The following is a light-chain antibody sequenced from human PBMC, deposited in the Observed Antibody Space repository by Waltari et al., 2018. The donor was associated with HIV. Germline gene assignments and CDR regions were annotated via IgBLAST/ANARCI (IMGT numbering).Light chain of an antibody. CDR3: QAWDSSTGLYV. J-gene: IGLJ1*01. Sequence: SYALPQPPSVSVSPGPTASLTCSGDKLADKYASWYQQKPGQSPVLVSYQDSKRPSGIPERFSGSNSGNTATLTISGTQAMDEADYYCQAWDSSTGLYVFGTGTKVTVL. CDR2: QDS. CDR1: KLADKY. V-gene: IGLV3-1*01.